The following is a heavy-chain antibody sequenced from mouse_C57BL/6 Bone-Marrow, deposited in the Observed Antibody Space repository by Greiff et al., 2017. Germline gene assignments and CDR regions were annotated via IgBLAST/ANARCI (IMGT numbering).Heavy chain of an antibody. CDR3: ARGRGYYGSSYKNWYFDV. Sequence: VQLQQSGPVLVKPGASVKMSCKASGYTFTDYYMNWVKQSHGKSLEWIGVINPYNGGTSYNQKFKGKATLTVDKSSSTAYMELNSLTSEDSAVYNCARGRGYYGSSYKNWYFDVWGTGTTVTVSA. CDR2: INPYNGGT. CDR1: GYTFTDYY. V-gene: IGHV1-19*01. D-gene: IGHD1-1*01. J-gene: IGHJ1*03.